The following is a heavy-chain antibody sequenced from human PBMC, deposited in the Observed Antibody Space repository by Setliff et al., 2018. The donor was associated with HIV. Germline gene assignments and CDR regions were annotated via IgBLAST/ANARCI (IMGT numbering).Heavy chain of an antibody. CDR2: IYYTGST. Sequence: SETLSLTCTVSGGSISNSNYFWGWVRQPPGKGLERIGTIYYTGSTYYNPSLKSRVTIFVDTSKNQFSLKLSSVTAADTAVYSCARLRVKQLVPEALDIWGQGTMVTVS. CDR1: GGSISNSNYF. V-gene: IGHV4-39*01. D-gene: IGHD6-6*01. CDR3: ARLRVKQLVPEALDI. J-gene: IGHJ3*02.